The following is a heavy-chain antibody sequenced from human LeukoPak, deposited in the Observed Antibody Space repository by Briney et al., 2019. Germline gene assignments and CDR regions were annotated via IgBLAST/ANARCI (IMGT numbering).Heavy chain of an antibody. CDR1: GFIFNTNG. CDR2: IAGGDEST. D-gene: IGHD1-1*01. V-gene: IGHV3-23*01. Sequence: GGSLRLSCAISGFIFNTNGMNWVRQSPGKGLEWLATIAGGDESTYYADSVKGRFAISRDNSKNTVFLHMNSLRVEDTAVYYCARGVYWSLDYWGQGAPVTVSS. CDR3: ARGVYWSLDY. J-gene: IGHJ4*02.